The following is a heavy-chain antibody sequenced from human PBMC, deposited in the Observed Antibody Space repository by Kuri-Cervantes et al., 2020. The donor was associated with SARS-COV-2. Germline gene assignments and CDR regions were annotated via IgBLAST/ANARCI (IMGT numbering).Heavy chain of an antibody. CDR3: AIGWELLPWFDP. CDR2: ISAYNGNT. V-gene: IGHV1-18*01. D-gene: IGHD1-26*01. Sequence: ASVKVSCKASGGTFSSYAISWVRQAPGQGLEWMGWISAYNGNTNYAQKLQGRVTMTTDTSTSTAYMELRSLRSDDTAVYYCAIGWELLPWFDPWGQGTLVTVSS. CDR1: GGTFSSYA. J-gene: IGHJ5*02.